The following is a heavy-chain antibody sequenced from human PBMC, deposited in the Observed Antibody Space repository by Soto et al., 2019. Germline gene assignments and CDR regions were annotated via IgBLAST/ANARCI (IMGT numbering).Heavy chain of an antibody. J-gene: IGHJ6*03. D-gene: IGHD3-10*01. CDR1: GGSVSSDH. V-gene: IGHV4-59*02. CDR2: IYSSGST. CDR3: ARLSGTYYNVGKYYYYYYMDV. Sequence: SETLSLTCTVCGGSVSSDHWSWIRQPPGKGLEWIGDIYSSGSTNYNPSLKSPVTISLDTSKNQFSLRVRSVTAADTAVYYCARLSGTYYNVGKYYYYYYMDVWGKGTTVTVSS.